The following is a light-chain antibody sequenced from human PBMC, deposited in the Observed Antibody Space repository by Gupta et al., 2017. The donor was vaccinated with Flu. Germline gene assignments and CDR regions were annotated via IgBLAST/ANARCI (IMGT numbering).Light chain of an antibody. Sequence: DIQRTQSPYTLSVSVGDRVTLTCRASQSSDSWLAWYQQKPGNAPKLLIYKASNIESGVPSRFRGSGSGTEFTLTISSLQPDDFATYYCQQYRSYPWTFGQGTTVEIK. CDR3: QQYRSYPWT. V-gene: IGKV1-5*03. J-gene: IGKJ1*01. CDR1: QSSDSW. CDR2: KAS.